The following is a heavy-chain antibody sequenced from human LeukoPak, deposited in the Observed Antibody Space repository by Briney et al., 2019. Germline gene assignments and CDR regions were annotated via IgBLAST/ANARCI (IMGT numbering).Heavy chain of an antibody. Sequence: GGSLRLSCVGSGFTFSTYAMNWARQAPGKGLEWVSAISSGGTTYYADSVKGRFTISRDNAKNTLYLQMNSLRAEDTAVYYCAREDVDIAVAASGAFDIWGQGTMVTVSS. J-gene: IGHJ3*02. CDR2: ISSGGTT. CDR1: GFTFSTYA. V-gene: IGHV3-23*01. D-gene: IGHD6-19*01. CDR3: AREDVDIAVAASGAFDI.